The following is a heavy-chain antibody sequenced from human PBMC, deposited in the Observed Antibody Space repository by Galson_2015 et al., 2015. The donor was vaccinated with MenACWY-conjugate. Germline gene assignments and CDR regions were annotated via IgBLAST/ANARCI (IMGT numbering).Heavy chain of an antibody. D-gene: IGHD2-21*01. CDR3: ARPVRNRLTIAVPYYFDH. CDR2: IRGDGSET. V-gene: IGHV3-7*03. J-gene: IGHJ4*02. CDR1: GFTLSHYY. Sequence: SLRLSCAASGFTLSHYYMSWVRQAPGKGLEWVATIRGDGSETFHVDSVKDRFTISRDNAQNSLFLQMNSLRAEDTAVYYCARPVRNRLTIAVPYYFDHWGLGTLVAVSS.